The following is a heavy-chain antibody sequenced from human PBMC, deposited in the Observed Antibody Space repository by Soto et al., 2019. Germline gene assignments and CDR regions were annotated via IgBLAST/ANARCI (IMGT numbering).Heavy chain of an antibody. Sequence: PGESLKIYCKGSGYSFTSYWIGWVRQMPGKGLEWMGIIHPSDFDTRYSPSFQGQVTISADKSISTAYLQWSSLRASDTAMYYCAIHSTGYEDSWGQGTLVTVSS. J-gene: IGHJ5*02. D-gene: IGHD5-12*01. CDR3: AIHSTGYEDS. CDR1: GYSFTSYW. CDR2: IHPSDFDT. V-gene: IGHV5-51*01.